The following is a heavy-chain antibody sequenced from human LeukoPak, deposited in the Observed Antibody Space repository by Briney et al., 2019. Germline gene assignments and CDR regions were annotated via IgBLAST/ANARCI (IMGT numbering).Heavy chain of an antibody. J-gene: IGHJ5*02. D-gene: IGHD6-19*01. CDR2: INPNSGGT. CDR1: GYTFTGYY. Sequence: EASVKASCKVSGYTFTGYYMHWVRQAPGQGLEWMGWINPNSGGTNYAQKFQGWVTMTRDTSISTAYMELSRLRSDDTAVYYCARASTEGIAVAGTLYNWFDPWGQGTLVTVSS. V-gene: IGHV1-2*04. CDR3: ARASTEGIAVAGTLYNWFDP.